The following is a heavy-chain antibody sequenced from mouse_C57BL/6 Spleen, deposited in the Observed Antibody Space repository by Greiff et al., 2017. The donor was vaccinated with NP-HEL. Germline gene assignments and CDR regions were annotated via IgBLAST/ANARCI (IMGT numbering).Heavy chain of an antibody. CDR3: VNWDFDY. Sequence: EVMLVESGGGLVQPKGSLKLSCAASGFSFNTYAMNWVRQAPGKGLECVARLRSKSNNYATYYADSVKDRFTISRDDSESMLYLQMNNLKTEDTAMYYCVNWDFDYWGQGTTLTVSS. D-gene: IGHD4-1*01. V-gene: IGHV10-1*01. CDR2: LRSKSNNYAT. J-gene: IGHJ2*01. CDR1: GFSFNTYA.